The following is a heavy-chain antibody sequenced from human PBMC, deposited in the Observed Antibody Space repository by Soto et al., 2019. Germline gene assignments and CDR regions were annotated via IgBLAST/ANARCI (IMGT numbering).Heavy chain of an antibody. Sequence: SETLSLTCAVYGGSFSGYYWSWIRQPPGKGLEWIGEVNHSGSTNYNPSPKSRVTISLDTSKNQISLKLSTVTAADTAAYYCGKGGIVVVPAALDSGRRELRDGWFDPWGQGTLGTGSS. V-gene: IGHV4-34*01. CDR2: VNHSGST. CDR3: GKGGIVVVPAALDSGRRELRDGWFDP. D-gene: IGHD2-2*01. J-gene: IGHJ5*02. CDR1: GGSFSGYY.